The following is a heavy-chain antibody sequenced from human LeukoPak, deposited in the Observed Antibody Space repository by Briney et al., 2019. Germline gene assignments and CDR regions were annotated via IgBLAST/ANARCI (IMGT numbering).Heavy chain of an antibody. CDR1: GFTFSSYG. J-gene: IGHJ4*02. CDR2: IWYDGSNK. V-gene: IGHV3-33*01. D-gene: IGHD3-22*01. Sequence: GGSLRLSCAASGFTFSSYGMHWVRQAPGKGLEWVAVIWYDGSNKYYADSVKGRFTISRDNSKNTLYLQMNSLRAEDTTVYYCARDKYYYDSSGHDYWGQGTLVTVSS. CDR3: ARDKYYYDSSGHDY.